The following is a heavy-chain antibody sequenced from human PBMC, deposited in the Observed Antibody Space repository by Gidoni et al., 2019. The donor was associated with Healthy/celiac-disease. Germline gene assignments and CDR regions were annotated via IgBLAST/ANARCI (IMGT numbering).Heavy chain of an antibody. Sequence: EVQLVESGGGLVKPGGSLRLSCAASGFTCSSYSMNWVRQAPGKGLEWVSSISSSSSYIYYADSVKGRFTISRDNAKNSLYLQMNSLRAEDTAVYYCARGGDRFGEFDYWGQGTLVTVSS. CDR3: ARGGDRFGEFDY. V-gene: IGHV3-21*01. CDR1: GFTCSSYS. J-gene: IGHJ4*02. D-gene: IGHD3-10*01. CDR2: ISSSSSYI.